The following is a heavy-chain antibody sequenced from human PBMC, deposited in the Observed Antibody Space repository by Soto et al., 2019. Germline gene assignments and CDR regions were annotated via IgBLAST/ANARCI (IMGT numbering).Heavy chain of an antibody. CDR3: ARGYSSSSAAFDY. CDR1: GFTFSSYA. V-gene: IGHV3-30-3*01. D-gene: IGHD6-13*01. CDR2: ISYDASNK. J-gene: IGHJ4*02. Sequence: QVQLVESGGGVVQPGRSLRLSCAASGFTFSSYAMHWVRQAPGKGLEWVAVISYDASNKYYADSVKGRFTISRDNSKNTLYLQMSSLRAVDTAVYYCARGYSSSSAAFDYWGEGTLVAVSA.